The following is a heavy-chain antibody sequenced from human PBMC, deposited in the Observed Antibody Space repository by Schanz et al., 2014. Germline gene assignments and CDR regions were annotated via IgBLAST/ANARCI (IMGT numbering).Heavy chain of an antibody. D-gene: IGHD3-10*01. J-gene: IGHJ6*02. CDR2: ISGSNGNT. CDR1: GYTFTSYG. CDR3: ARAKRFGDMDV. Sequence: QVQLVQSGDEVKKPGASVKVSCKASGYTFTSYGISWVRQAPGQGLEWVGWISGSNGNTNYTQKFQGRVTMTIDPYTSTAYMELRSLRSDDTAVYYCARAKRFGDMDVWGQGTTVTVSS. V-gene: IGHV1-18*01.